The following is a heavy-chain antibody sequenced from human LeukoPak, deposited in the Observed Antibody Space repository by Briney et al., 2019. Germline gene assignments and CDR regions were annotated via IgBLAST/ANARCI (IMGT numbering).Heavy chain of an antibody. D-gene: IGHD6-19*01. V-gene: IGHV3-9*01. CDR1: GFIFNNYA. CDR3: AKDNRRHYTSGPNPDSLH. Sequence: PGGSLRLSCAGSGFIFNNYAMHWVRQPPGKGLEWVSVISWNSGSIDYADSEKGRFTISRDNAKNSLYLQMNSLRVEDTAFYYCAKDNRRHYTSGPNPDSLHWGQGALVTVSS. CDR2: ISWNSGSI. J-gene: IGHJ4*02.